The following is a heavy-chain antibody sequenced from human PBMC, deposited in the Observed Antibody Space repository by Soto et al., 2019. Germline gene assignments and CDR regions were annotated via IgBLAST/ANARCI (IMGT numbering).Heavy chain of an antibody. Sequence: QVQLVQSGAEVKKPGASVKVSCKASGYTFTSYGISWVRQAPGQGLEWMGWISAYNGNTNYAQKLQGRVTMTTDTSTSTAYMELRSLRSDDTAVYYCARVAIAARQYYYYGMDVWGQGTTVTVSS. J-gene: IGHJ6*02. V-gene: IGHV1-18*04. D-gene: IGHD6-6*01. CDR1: GYTFTSYG. CDR2: ISAYNGNT. CDR3: ARVAIAARQYYYYGMDV.